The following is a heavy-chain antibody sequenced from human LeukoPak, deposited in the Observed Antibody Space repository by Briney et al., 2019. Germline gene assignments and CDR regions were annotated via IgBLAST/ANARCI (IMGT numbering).Heavy chain of an antibody. CDR3: ARDGVDTAMVTAGFFDY. D-gene: IGHD5-18*01. V-gene: IGHV1-46*01. Sequence: GASVKVSCKASGYTFTSYYMHWVRQAPGQGLEWMGIINPSGGSTSYAQKFQGRVTMTRDTSTSTVYMELSSLRSEDTAVYYCARDGVDTAMVTAGFFDYWGQGTLVTVSS. CDR1: GYTFTSYY. J-gene: IGHJ4*02. CDR2: INPSGGST.